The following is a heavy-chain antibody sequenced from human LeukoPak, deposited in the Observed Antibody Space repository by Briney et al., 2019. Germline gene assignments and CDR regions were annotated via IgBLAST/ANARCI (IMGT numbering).Heavy chain of an antibody. CDR3: ARDSGSGWYYFDY. V-gene: IGHV3-66*01. CDR1: AFTVSSNY. Sequence: GGSLRLSCAPSAFTVSSNYMSWVRQAPGKGLGWVSVIYNGGSTYYADSVTGRFTISRDNSKNTLYLKMHSLRAEDTAVYYCARDSGSGWYYFDYWGQGTLVTVSS. J-gene: IGHJ4*02. CDR2: IYNGGST. D-gene: IGHD6-19*01.